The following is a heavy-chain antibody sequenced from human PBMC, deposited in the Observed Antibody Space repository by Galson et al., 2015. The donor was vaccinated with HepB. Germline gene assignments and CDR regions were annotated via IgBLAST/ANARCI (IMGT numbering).Heavy chain of an antibody. CDR1: GYTFTGYY. CDR3: ARDSGIGSSGWYGEDYYYYYMDV. CDR2: INPNSGGT. J-gene: IGHJ6*03. D-gene: IGHD6-19*01. V-gene: IGHV1-2*06. Sequence: SVKVSCKASGYTFTGYYMHWVRQAPGQGLEWMGRINPNSGGTNYAQKFQGRVTMTRDTSISTAYMELSRLRSDDTAVYYCARDSGIGSSGWYGEDYYYYYMDVWGKGTTVTVSS.